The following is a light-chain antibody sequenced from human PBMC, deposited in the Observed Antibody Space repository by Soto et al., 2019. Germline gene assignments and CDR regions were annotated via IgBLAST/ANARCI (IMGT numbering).Light chain of an antibody. CDR2: GAT. J-gene: IGKJ5*01. CDR1: QSLTSFD. V-gene: IGKV3-20*01. Sequence: EIVETQSPDTLSLSPGERFTLSCRTSQSLTSFDLAWCQQKPGQAPRRLIYGATSRATGIPDRFSGSGSGTDFSLTVSRLEPEDFAVYYCQQYDASPVTFGQGTRLEIK. CDR3: QQYDASPVT.